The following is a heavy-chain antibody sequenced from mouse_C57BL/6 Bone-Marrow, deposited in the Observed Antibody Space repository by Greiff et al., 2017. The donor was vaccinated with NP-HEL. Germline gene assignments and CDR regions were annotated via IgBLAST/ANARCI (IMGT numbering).Heavy chain of an antibody. Sequence: VKLQQPGAELVKPGASVKLSCKASGYTFTSYWMHWMKQRPGRGLEWIGRIDPNSGGTKYNEKFKSKATLTVDKPSSTAYMQLSSLTSEDSAVYYCARDTTVVAPYWYFDVWGTGTTVTVSS. CDR2: IDPNSGGT. J-gene: IGHJ1*03. D-gene: IGHD1-1*01. CDR3: ARDTTVVAPYWYFDV. CDR1: GYTFTSYW. V-gene: IGHV1-72*01.